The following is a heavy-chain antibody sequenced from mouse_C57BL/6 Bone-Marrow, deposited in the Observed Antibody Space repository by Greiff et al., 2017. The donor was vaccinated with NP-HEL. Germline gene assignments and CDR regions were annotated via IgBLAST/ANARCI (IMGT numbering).Heavy chain of an antibody. CDR2: ISSGSSTI. CDR1: GFTFSDYG. Sequence: DVHLVESGGGLVKPGGSLKLSCAASGFTFSDYGMHWVRQAPEKGLEWVAYISSGSSTIYYADTVKGRFTISRDNAKNTLFLQMTSLRSEDTAMYYGAKLGLDYWGQGTTLTVSS. J-gene: IGHJ2*01. V-gene: IGHV5-17*01. CDR3: AKLGLDY. D-gene: IGHD4-1*01.